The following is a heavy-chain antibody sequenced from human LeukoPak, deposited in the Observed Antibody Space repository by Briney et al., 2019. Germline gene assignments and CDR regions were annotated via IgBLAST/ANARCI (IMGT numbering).Heavy chain of an antibody. V-gene: IGHV4-4*07. Sequence: SETLSLTCTVSGGSISSYYWSWIRQPAGKGLDWIGRIYTSGSTDYNPSLKSRVTMSVDTSKNQFSLRLTSVTAADTAVYYCARGIAAASERALDIWGKGTTVTVSS. J-gene: IGHJ6*04. CDR2: IYTSGST. D-gene: IGHD6-13*01. CDR3: ARGIAAASERALDI. CDR1: GGSISSYY.